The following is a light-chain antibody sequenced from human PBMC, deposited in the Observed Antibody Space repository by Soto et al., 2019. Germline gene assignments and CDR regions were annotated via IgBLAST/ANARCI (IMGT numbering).Light chain of an antibody. CDR2: KAS. V-gene: IGKV1-5*03. J-gene: IGKJ1*01. CDR1: QSISSW. CDR3: QQYNSYSQT. Sequence: DIQMTQSPSTLSASVGDRVTITCRASQSISSWLAWYQQKPGKAPKLLIYKASSLESGVPSRFNGSGSGTEFTLTISSLQPDEFATYYCQQYNSYSQTFGQGTKVEIK.